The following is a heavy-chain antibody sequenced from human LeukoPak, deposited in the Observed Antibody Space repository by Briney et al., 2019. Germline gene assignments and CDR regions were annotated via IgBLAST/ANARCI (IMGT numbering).Heavy chain of an antibody. D-gene: IGHD3-22*01. V-gene: IGHV4-34*01. CDR3: ARGRVVVIPYYYYYGMDV. Sequence: SGTLSLTCAVYGGSFSGYYWSWIRQPPGKGLEWIGEINHSGSTNYNPSLKSRVTISVDTSKNQFSLKLSSVTAADTAVYYCARGRVVVIPYYYYYGMDVWGQGTTVNVSS. CDR2: INHSGST. J-gene: IGHJ6*02. CDR1: GGSFSGYY.